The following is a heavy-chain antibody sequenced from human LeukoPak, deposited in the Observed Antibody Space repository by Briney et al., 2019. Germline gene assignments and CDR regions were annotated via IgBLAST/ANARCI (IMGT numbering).Heavy chain of an antibody. Sequence: SETLSLTCAVSGYSISSGYYWGWIRPPPRKGLEWIGIFYHGGITYYNPSLKSRVIIKVDTTKNQFSLKLSSVTAADTAVYYCARYAWGTAADPYWGQGTLVTVSS. CDR2: FYHGGIT. CDR3: ARYAWGTAADPY. J-gene: IGHJ4*02. D-gene: IGHD3-16*01. CDR1: GYSISSGYY. V-gene: IGHV4-38-2*01.